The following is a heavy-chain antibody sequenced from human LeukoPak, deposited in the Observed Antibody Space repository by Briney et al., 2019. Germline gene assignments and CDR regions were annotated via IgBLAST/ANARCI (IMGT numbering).Heavy chain of an antibody. CDR3: AKDRREYDFWSGFGGDYYYYYGMDV. V-gene: IGHV3-23*01. J-gene: IGHJ6*02. CDR2: ISGSGGST. CDR1: GFTFSSYA. Sequence: GGSLRLSCAASGFTFSSYAMSWVRQAPGKGLEWVSAISGSGGSTYYADSVKGRFTISRDNSKNTLYLQMNSLRAEDTAVYYCAKDRREYDFWSGFGGDYYYYYGMDVWGQGTTVTVSS. D-gene: IGHD3-3*01.